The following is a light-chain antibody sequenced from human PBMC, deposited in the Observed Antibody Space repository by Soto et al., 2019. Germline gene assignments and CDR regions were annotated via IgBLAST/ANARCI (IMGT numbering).Light chain of an antibody. CDR2: DAS. Sequence: GDRVTITCRASQSISSWLAWYQQKPGKAPKFLIYDASNLESGVPSRFSGSGSGTEFTLTISSLQPDDSATYYCQNYNQYSRTFGQGTKVDIK. J-gene: IGKJ1*01. CDR1: QSISSW. CDR3: QNYNQYSRT. V-gene: IGKV1-5*01.